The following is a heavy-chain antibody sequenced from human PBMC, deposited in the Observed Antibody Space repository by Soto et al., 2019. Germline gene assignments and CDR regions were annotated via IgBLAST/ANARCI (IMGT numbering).Heavy chain of an antibody. J-gene: IGHJ6*02. D-gene: IGHD6-6*01. Sequence: QVQLVQSGAEVKKPGASVKVSCKASGYTFTSYGISWVRQAPGQGLEWMGWISAYNGNTNYAQKLQGRVTMTTDTSPRTAYMELRSLRSDDTAVYYCARGRGAARHPGYYYYYGMDVWGQGTTVTVSS. CDR1: GYTFTSYG. CDR3: ARGRGAARHPGYYYYYGMDV. V-gene: IGHV1-18*01. CDR2: ISAYNGNT.